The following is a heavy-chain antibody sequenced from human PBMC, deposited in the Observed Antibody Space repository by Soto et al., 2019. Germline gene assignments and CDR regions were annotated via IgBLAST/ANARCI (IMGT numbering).Heavy chain of an antibody. Sequence: QLVESGGGLVQPGRSLRLSCAASGFTFDDFAMHWVRHAPGKGLEWISGINWNSGDIDYADSVRGRFTISRDNAKNALYLQMTSVRAEDAAFYYCVKDFGASGAYWYFDLWGRGTLVTVSS. J-gene: IGHJ2*01. CDR3: VKDFGASGAYWYFDL. CDR1: GFTFDDFA. V-gene: IGHV3-9*01. CDR2: INWNSGDI. D-gene: IGHD2-8*02.